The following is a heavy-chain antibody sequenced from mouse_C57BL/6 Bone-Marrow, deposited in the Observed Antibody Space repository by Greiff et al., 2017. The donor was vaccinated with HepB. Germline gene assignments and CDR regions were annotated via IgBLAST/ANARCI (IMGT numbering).Heavy chain of an antibody. D-gene: IGHD2-2*01. CDR3: ARKGIYYGYDAFAY. Sequence: QVQLQQSGAELVRPGASVKLSCKASGYTFTDYYINWVKQRPGQGLEWIARIYPGSGNTYYNEKFKGKATLTAEKASSTAYMQLSSLTSEDSAVYFCARKGIYYGYDAFAYWGQGTLVTVSA. CDR2: IYPGSGNT. J-gene: IGHJ3*01. CDR1: GYTFTDYY. V-gene: IGHV1-76*01.